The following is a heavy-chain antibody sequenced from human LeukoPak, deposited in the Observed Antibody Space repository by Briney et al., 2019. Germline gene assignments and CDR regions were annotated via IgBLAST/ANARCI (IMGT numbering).Heavy chain of an antibody. CDR1: GFTFSSYA. J-gene: IGHJ1*01. D-gene: IGHD2-21*02. CDR2: ISGSGGST. CDR3: ARSPPYRVVTAILYFQH. Sequence: QPGGSLRLSCAASGFTFSSYAMSWVRQAPGKGLEWVSAISGSGGSTYYADSVKGRFTISRDNSKNTLYLQMNSLRAEDTAVYYCARSPPYRVVTAILYFQHWGQGTLVTVSS. V-gene: IGHV3-23*01.